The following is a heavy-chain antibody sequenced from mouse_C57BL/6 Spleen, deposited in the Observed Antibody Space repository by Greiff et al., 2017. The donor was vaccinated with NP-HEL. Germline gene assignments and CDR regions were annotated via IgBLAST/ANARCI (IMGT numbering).Heavy chain of an antibody. J-gene: IGHJ1*03. V-gene: IGHV1-72*01. CDR2: IDPNSGGT. D-gene: IGHD1-1*01. CDR1: GYTFTSYW. CDR3: ARSRGSSYSYWYFDV. Sequence: QVQLQQPGAELVKPGASVKLSCKASGYTFTSYWMHWVKQRPGRGLEWIGRIDPNSGGTKYNEKFKSKATLTVDKPSSTAYMQRSSLTSEDSAVYYCARSRGSSYSYWYFDVWGTGTTVTVSS.